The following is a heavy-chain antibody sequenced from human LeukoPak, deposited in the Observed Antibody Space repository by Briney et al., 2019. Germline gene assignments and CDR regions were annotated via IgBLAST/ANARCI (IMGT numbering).Heavy chain of an antibody. CDR2: INHSGRT. J-gene: IGHJ4*02. CDR1: GGSFSGYY. CDR3: ARGGLQHYYGSGSHDY. D-gene: IGHD3-10*01. V-gene: IGHV4-34*01. Sequence: SETLSLTCAVYGGSFSGYYWSWIRQPPGKGLEWIGEINHSGRTNYNPSLKSRATISVDTSKNHFSLKLSSVTAADTAVYYCARGGLQHYYGSGSHDYWGQGTLVTVSS.